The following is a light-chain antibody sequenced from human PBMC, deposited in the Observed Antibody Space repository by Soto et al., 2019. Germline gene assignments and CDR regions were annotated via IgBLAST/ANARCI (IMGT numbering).Light chain of an antibody. V-gene: IGKV3-15*01. CDR1: QSVSSN. CDR2: GAS. J-gene: IGKJ1*01. CDR3: QQYNNLPPWT. Sequence: EIVMTQSPATLSVSPGERATLSCRASQSVSSNLAWYQQKPGQAPRLLIYGASTMATGIPARFSGSGSGTEFTLTISRLQYEDFAVYYCQQYNNLPPWTFDQGTKVEIK.